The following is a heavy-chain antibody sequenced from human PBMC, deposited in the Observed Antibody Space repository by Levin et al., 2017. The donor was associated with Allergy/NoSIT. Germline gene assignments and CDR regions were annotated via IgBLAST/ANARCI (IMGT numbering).Heavy chain of an antibody. J-gene: IGHJ6*03. CDR3: VKDRSGYFCATTNCYYYMDV. CDR2: ITGKGDST. Sequence: GGSLRLSCSASGFTFGSYTMHWVRQAPGKGLEFVSIITGKGDSTQYADSVKGRFTISRDNSKNMLYLQMSSLRAEDTAVYFCVKDRSGYFCATTNCYYYMDVWGKGTSVTVSS. V-gene: IGHV3-64D*06. CDR1: GFTFGSYT. D-gene: IGHD1-26*01.